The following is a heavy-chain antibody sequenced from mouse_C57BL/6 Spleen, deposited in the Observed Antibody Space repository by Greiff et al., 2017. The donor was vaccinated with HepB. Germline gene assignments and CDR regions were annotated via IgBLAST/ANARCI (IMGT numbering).Heavy chain of an antibody. J-gene: IGHJ2*01. Sequence: VQLQQSGAELVRPGASVKLSCKASGYTFTDYYINWVKQRPGQGLEWIARIYPGSGNTYYNEKFKGKATLTAEKSSSTAYMQLSSLTSEDSAVYFCARGGKGGYYFDYWGQGTTLTVSS. D-gene: IGHD1-1*02. CDR2: IYPGSGNT. V-gene: IGHV1-76*01. CDR3: ARGGKGGYYFDY. CDR1: GYTFTDYY.